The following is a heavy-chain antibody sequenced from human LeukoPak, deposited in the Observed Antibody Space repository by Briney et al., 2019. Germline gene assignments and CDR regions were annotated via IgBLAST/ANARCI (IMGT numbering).Heavy chain of an antibody. CDR2: INPNSGGT. J-gene: IGHJ4*02. D-gene: IGHD5-12*01. Sequence: ASVKVSCKASGYTFTGYYMHWVRQAPGQGLEWMGWINPNSGGTNYAQKFQGRVTMTRDTSISTAYMELSRLRSDDTAVYYCARESGYSGYDPFDYWGQGTLVTVSS. V-gene: IGHV1-2*02. CDR3: ARESGYSGYDPFDY. CDR1: GYTFTGYY.